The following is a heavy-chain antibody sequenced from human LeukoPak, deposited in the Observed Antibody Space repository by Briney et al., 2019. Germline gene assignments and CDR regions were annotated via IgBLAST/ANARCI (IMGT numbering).Heavy chain of an antibody. D-gene: IGHD2-15*01. CDR3: AKQLGYCSDGSCYFPY. CDR2: ISGSGGTT. J-gene: IGHJ4*02. Sequence: QPGGSLRLSCAASGFTFNNYAMSWVRQAPGKGLEWVSGISGSGGTTYYADSVQGRFTISRDNSKSTLCLQMNSLRAEDTAVYYCAKQLGYCSDGSCYFPYWGQGTLVTVSS. V-gene: IGHV3-23*01. CDR1: GFTFNNYA.